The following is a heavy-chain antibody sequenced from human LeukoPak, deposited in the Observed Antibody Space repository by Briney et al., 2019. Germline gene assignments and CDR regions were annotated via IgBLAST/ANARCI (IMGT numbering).Heavy chain of an antibody. D-gene: IGHD1-26*01. J-gene: IGHJ4*02. Sequence: GGSLRLSCVASGFAFSSYWMSWVRQAPGEGLEWVANIKQDGGEKYYVDSVKGRFTISRDNAKNSLFLQMNSLRVEDTAVYYCARLGGSYHTYWGQGTLVTVSS. V-gene: IGHV3-7*01. CDR2: IKQDGGEK. CDR3: ARLGGSYHTY. CDR1: GFAFSSYW.